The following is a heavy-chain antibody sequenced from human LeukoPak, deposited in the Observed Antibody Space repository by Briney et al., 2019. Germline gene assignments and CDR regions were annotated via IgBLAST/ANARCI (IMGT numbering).Heavy chain of an antibody. CDR2: IIPILGIA. V-gene: IGHV1-69*04. Sequence: GASVKVSCKASGGTFSSYAISWVRQAPGQGLEWMGRIIPILGIANYAQKFQGRVTITADKSTSTAYMELSSLRSEDTAVYYCAGSPNWGPSSHAFDIWGQGTMVTVSS. CDR1: GGTFSSYA. J-gene: IGHJ3*02. CDR3: AGSPNWGPSSHAFDI. D-gene: IGHD7-27*01.